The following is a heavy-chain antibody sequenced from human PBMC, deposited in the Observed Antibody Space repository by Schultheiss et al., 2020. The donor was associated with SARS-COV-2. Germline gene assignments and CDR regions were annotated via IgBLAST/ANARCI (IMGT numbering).Heavy chain of an antibody. V-gene: IGHV5-51*01. CDR2: IYPGDSDT. CDR1: GYSFTSYW. J-gene: IGHJ4*02. D-gene: IGHD3-16*01. Sequence: GESLKISCKGSGYSFTSYWIGWVRQVPGKGLEWMGIIYPGDSDTRYSPSFQGQVTISADKSISTAYLQWSSLKASDTAMYYCARQGLSRGELFDYWGQGTLVTVSS. CDR3: ARQGLSRGELFDY.